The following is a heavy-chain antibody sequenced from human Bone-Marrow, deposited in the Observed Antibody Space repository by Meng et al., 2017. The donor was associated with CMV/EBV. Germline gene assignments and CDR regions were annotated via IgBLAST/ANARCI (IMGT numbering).Heavy chain of an antibody. V-gene: IGHV3-53*01. CDR2: IYSGGST. D-gene: IGHD4-17*01. Sequence: GGSLRLSCAASGFTVSSNYMSWVRQAPGKGLEWVSVIYSGGSTYYADSVKGRFTISRDNSKNTLYLQMNSLRAEDTAVYYCARDPKGRLRLDYWGQGTLVTVSS. CDR3: ARDPKGRLRLDY. CDR1: GFTVSSNY. J-gene: IGHJ4*02.